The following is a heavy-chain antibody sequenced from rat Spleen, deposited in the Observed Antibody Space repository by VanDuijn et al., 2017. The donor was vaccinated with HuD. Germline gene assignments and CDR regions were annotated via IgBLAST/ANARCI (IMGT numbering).Heavy chain of an antibody. CDR2: LSYDATAP. J-gene: IGHJ1*01. V-gene: IGHV5-29*01. CDR3: TREETLYWYFDF. Sequence: EVQLVESGGGLVQPGRSLKLSCVASGFTFSSFAMAWVRQAPTKGLEWVATLSYDATAPYYRDSVKGRFTISRDDAKSILYLQMNSLRSEDTATYYCTREETLYWYFDFWGPGTMVTVSS. CDR1: GFTFSSFA. D-gene: IGHD3-4*01.